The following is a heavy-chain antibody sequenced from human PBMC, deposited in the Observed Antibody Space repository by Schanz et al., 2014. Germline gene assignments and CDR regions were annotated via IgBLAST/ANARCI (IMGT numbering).Heavy chain of an antibody. Sequence: EVQLVESGGGLVQPGRSLRLSCAASGFSFSDYSMNWVRQAPGKGLEWISYIKISGDVFYTDSVKGRFTISRDNAKNTLYLQMNSLRAEDTAVYYCIRGDIMVVPGAHFWGQGILVTVSS. V-gene: IGHV3-48*01. CDR1: GFSFSDYS. CDR2: IKISGDV. D-gene: IGHD2-2*01. J-gene: IGHJ4*02. CDR3: IRGDIMVVPGAHF.